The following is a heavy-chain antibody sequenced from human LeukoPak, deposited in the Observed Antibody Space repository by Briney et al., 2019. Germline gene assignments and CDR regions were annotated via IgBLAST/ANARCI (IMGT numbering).Heavy chain of an antibody. V-gene: IGHV3-23*01. CDR2: ISGSDGST. CDR1: GFTFSTYA. Sequence: GGSLRLSCAASGFTFSTYAMSWVRQAPGKGLEWVSGISGSDGSTYYADSVKGRFTISRGNSKNTLYLQMNSLRAEDTAVYYCAKGESSNWYYLDYWGQGTLVTVSS. D-gene: IGHD6-13*01. J-gene: IGHJ4*02. CDR3: AKGESSNWYYLDY.